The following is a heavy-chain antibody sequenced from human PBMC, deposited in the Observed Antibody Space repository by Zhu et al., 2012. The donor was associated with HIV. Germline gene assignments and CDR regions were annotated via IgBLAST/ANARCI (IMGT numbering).Heavy chain of an antibody. D-gene: IGHD1-1*01. CDR2: MYSSGST. CDR1: GGSMSSHY. V-gene: IGHV4-59*11. Sequence: QVQLQESGPQLVKPSETLSLTCTVSGGSMSSHYWNWVRQPPGKGLQWIGYMYSSGSTKYNFSLKSRVAISLDMSKNQFSLNLSSVTTADTAVLLFRARSVKGQLVFDSWGQGALVTVSS. CDR3: RARSVKGQLVFDS. J-gene: IGHJ4*02.